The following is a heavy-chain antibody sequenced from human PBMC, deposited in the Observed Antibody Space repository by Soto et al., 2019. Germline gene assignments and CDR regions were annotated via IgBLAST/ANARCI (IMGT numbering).Heavy chain of an antibody. Sequence: SETLSLTCTVSGGSVRNGSYYWAWLRQPPGKGLEWIGHIYHSGSTIYNPSLKSRVTISIATSKSQFSLNLNSMTAADTAVYYCAGYNWNYYFDPWGQGTLVTVSS. J-gene: IGHJ5*02. CDR1: GGSVRNGSYY. V-gene: IGHV4-61*01. CDR2: IYHSGST. D-gene: IGHD1-7*01. CDR3: AGYNWNYYFDP.